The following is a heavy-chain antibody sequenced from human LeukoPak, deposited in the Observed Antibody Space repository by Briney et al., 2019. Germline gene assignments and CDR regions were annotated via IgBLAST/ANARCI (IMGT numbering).Heavy chain of an antibody. D-gene: IGHD3-3*01. Sequence: ASVKVSRKASGYTFTGYYMHWVRQAPGQGLEWMGWINPNNGDTNFAQKFQGRVTMTRDTSIATAYMELSRLTSDDTAVYYCARDSIGFTISGNYWGQGTLVTVSS. CDR3: ARDSIGFTISGNY. CDR1: GYTFTGYY. V-gene: IGHV1-2*02. CDR2: INPNNGDT. J-gene: IGHJ4*02.